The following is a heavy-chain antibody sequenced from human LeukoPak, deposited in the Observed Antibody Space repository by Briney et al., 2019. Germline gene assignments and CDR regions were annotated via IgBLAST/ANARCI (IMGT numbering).Heavy chain of an antibody. J-gene: IGHJ3*02. D-gene: IGHD5-24*01. CDR2: ISSSGSTI. V-gene: IGHV3-11*01. CDR3: TRLGRWLKLHPLDAFDI. CDR1: GFIFSDYY. Sequence: AGGSLRLSCAASGFIFSDYYMSWIRQAPGKGLEWVAYISSSGSTIYYADSVKGRFTISRDNAKNSLYLQMINLRADDTAVYYCTRLGRWLKLHPLDAFDIWGQGTMVTVSS.